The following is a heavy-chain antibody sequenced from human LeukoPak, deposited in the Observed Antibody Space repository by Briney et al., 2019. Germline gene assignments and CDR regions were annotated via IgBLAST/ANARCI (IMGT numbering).Heavy chain of an antibody. CDR3: ARGGGGGNPYDY. J-gene: IGHJ4*02. D-gene: IGHD4-23*01. CDR1: GFTVSDNY. V-gene: IGHV3-53*01. CDR2: IYSGGST. Sequence: SGGSLRLSCAVSGFTVSDNYMSWVRQAPGKGLAWVSVIYSGGSTSYADSVKGRFTISRDNSKNTLYLQMTSLRAEDTAVYYCARGGGGGNPYDYWGQGTLVTVSS.